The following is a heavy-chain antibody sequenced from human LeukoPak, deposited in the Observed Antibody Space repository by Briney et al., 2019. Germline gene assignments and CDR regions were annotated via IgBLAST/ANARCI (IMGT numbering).Heavy chain of an antibody. CDR2: IKQDGSEK. V-gene: IGHV3-7*01. CDR3: ARDRLGCSNFDY. Sequence: GGSLRLSCAASGFTFISYWMSWVRQAPGKGLEWVANIKQDGSEKYYVDSVKGRFTISRDNAKNSLYLQMNSLRAEDTAVYYCARDRLGCSNFDYWGQGTLVTVSS. J-gene: IGHJ4*02. D-gene: IGHD2-15*01. CDR1: GFTFISYW.